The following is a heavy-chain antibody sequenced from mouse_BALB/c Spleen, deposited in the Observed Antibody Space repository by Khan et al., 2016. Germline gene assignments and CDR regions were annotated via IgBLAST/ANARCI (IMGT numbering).Heavy chain of an antibody. D-gene: IGHD1-1*01. CDR3: PTHSWGFAY. V-gene: IGHV3-1*02. CDR1: AYSITSGYT. CDR2: IHYRGST. Sequence: EVQLEESGPDLVKPSQSLSLTCTVTAYSITSGYTWNWVRQFPGNKLEWMGHIHYRGSTKYNPSLRSRISLNRHTSKNQLFLQLSSVTAEDTATYYVPTHSWGFAYWGQGTMITVSA. J-gene: IGHJ3*01.